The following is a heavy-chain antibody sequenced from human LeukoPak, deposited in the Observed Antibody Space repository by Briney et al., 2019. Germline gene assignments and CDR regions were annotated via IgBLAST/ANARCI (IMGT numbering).Heavy chain of an antibody. J-gene: IGHJ3*02. CDR3: ARGGSYLSAFDI. D-gene: IGHD1-26*01. V-gene: IGHV3-7*03. CDR1: GFTFSRYW. CDR2: INQDESAK. Sequence: GGSLRLSCAASGFTFSRYWMSWVRQAPGKGLEWEASINQDESAKFYADSVKGRFTISRDNARNTLYLQMNSLRAEDTAVYYCARGGSYLSAFDIWGQGTMVTVSS.